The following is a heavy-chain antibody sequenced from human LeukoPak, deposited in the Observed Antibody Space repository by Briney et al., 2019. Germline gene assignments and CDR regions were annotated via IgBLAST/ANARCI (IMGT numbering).Heavy chain of an antibody. CDR1: GGSISSGNS. CDR2: IYHSGST. Sequence: PSETLSLTCAVSGGSISSGNSRSGVRPPPGKGLEWIGEIYHSGSTNYNPSLKSRVTISVDKSKNHFSLKLSSVTAADTAVYYCARKIAAAGSRWFNPWGQGTLVTVSS. D-gene: IGHD6-13*01. CDR3: ARKIAAAGSRWFNP. V-gene: IGHV4-4*02. J-gene: IGHJ5*02.